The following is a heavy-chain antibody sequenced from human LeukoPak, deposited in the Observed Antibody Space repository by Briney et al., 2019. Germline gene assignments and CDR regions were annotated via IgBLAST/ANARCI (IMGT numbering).Heavy chain of an antibody. CDR3: ARGTRVFSGWDYFDY. CDR2: IIPIFGTA. Sequence: GASVKVSCKASGYTFTSYDINWVRQATGQGLEWMGGIIPIFGTANYAQEFQGRVTITADKSTSTAYMELSSLRSEDTAVYYCARGTRVFSGWDYFDYWGQGTLVTVSS. J-gene: IGHJ4*02. CDR1: GYTFTSYD. V-gene: IGHV1-69*06. D-gene: IGHD6-19*01.